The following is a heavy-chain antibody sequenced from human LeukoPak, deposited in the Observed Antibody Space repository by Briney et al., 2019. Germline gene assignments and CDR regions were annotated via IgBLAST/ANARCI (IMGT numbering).Heavy chain of an antibody. Sequence: PSETLSLTCTVSGGSISSYYWSWIRQPAGKGLEWIGRIYTSGSTNYNPSLKSRVTMSVDTSKNQFSLKLSSVTAADTAVYYCARLTVQLERRLILNWFDPWGQGTLVTVSS. CDR2: IYTSGST. CDR1: GGSISSYY. V-gene: IGHV4-4*07. D-gene: IGHD1-1*01. CDR3: ARLTVQLERRLILNWFDP. J-gene: IGHJ5*02.